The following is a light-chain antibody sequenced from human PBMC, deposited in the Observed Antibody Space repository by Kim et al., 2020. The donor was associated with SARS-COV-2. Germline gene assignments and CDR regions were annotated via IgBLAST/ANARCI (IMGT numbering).Light chain of an antibody. CDR1: TSNIGPHY. CDR3: GAWDVSLRVWV. V-gene: IGLV1-51*01. Sequence: GQDVAISCSGSTSNIGPHYVSWYQQVPGTAPRLLIYDNYKRPSAIPDRFSGSKSGTSATLGITGLQPGDEADYYCGAWDVSLRVWVFGGGTQLTVL. CDR2: DNY. J-gene: IGLJ3*02.